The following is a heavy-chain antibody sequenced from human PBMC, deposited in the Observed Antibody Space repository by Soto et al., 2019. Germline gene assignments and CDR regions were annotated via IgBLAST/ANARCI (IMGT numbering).Heavy chain of an antibody. CDR1: GFTFSSYA. CDR2: ISYDGSNK. D-gene: IGHD3-16*01. CDR3: ARDKYDYVWGSPGY. Sequence: QVQLVESGGGVVQPGRSLRLSCGASGFTFSSYAMHWVRQAPGKGLEWVAVISYDGSNKYYADSVKGRFTISRDNSKNTLYLQMNSLRAEDTAVYYCARDKYDYVWGSPGYWGQGTLVTVSS. V-gene: IGHV3-30-3*01. J-gene: IGHJ4*02.